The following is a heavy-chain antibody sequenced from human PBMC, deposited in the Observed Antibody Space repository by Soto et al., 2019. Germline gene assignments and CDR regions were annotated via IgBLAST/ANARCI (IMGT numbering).Heavy chain of an antibody. J-gene: IGHJ4*02. CDR1: GFTFSSYA. V-gene: IGHV3-23*01. CDR3: AKAPRLQRITIFGVPDY. CDR2: ISGSGGST. Sequence: PGGSLRLSCAASGFTFSSYAMSWVRQAPGKGLEWVSAISGSGGSTYYADSVKGRFTISRDNSKNTLYLQMNSLRAEDTAVYYCAKAPRLQRITIFGVPDYWGQGTLVTVSS. D-gene: IGHD3-3*01.